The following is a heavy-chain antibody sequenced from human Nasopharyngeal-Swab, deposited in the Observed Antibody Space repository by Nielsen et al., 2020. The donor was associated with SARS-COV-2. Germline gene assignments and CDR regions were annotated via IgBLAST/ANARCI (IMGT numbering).Heavy chain of an antibody. V-gene: IGHV3-33*06. CDR1: GFTFSSYG. CDR3: AKDGRYYASGSHPFDY. D-gene: IGHD3-10*01. CDR2: IWYDGSNK. J-gene: IGHJ4*02. Sequence: GGSLRLSCAASGFTFSSYGMHWVRQAPGKGLEWVAVIWYDGSNKYYADSVKGRFTISRDNSKNTPYLQMNTLRAEDTAVYYCAKDGRYYASGSHPFDYWGQGTLVTVSS.